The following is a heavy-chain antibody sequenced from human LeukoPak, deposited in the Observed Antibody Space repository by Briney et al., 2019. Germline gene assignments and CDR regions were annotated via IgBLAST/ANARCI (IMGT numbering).Heavy chain of an antibody. Sequence: GGSLSLSCAASGFSVSSYYMSWVRQAPGKGLEWVSVIYSGGNTYYTDSVKGRFTISRDNPKNTVFLQMGSLRGEDTAVYYCARCYYDGSGFYYYFDYWGQGTLVTVSS. J-gene: IGHJ4*02. V-gene: IGHV3-53*01. D-gene: IGHD3-22*01. CDR3: ARCYYDGSGFYYYFDY. CDR1: GFSVSSYY. CDR2: IYSGGNT.